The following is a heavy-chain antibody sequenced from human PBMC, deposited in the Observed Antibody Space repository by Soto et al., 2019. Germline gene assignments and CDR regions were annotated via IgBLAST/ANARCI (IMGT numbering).Heavy chain of an antibody. D-gene: IGHD5-12*01. CDR1: GFSLSTSGVG. CDR3: AHSPRGRWLRAIDY. Sequence: QITLKESGPTLVKPTQTLTLTCTFSGFSLSTSGVGVGWIRQPPGKALEWLALIYWDDDKRYSPSLKSRLTITQDTSKNQVVLTMTNMDPVDTATYYCAHSPRGRWLRAIDYWGQGTLVTVSS. CDR2: IYWDDDK. J-gene: IGHJ4*02. V-gene: IGHV2-5*02.